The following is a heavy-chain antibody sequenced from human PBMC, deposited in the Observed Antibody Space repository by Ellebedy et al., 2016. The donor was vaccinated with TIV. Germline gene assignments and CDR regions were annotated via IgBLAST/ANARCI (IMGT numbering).Heavy chain of an antibody. CDR1: GFTFSSYA. CDR2: ISGSGGST. V-gene: IGHV3-23*01. D-gene: IGHD1-26*01. J-gene: IGHJ4*02. Sequence: GGSLRLXXAASGFTFSSYAMSWVRQAPGKGLEWVSAISGSGGSTYYADSVKGRFTISRDNSKNTLYLQMNSLRAEDTAVYYCASTSWGAVDYWGQGTLVTVSS. CDR3: ASTSWGAVDY.